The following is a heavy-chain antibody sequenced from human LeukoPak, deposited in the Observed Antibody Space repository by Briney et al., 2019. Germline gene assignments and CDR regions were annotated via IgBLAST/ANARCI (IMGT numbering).Heavy chain of an antibody. J-gene: IGHJ4*02. Sequence: SETLSLTCTVSGGSVSSSGYYWGWIRQPPGKGLEWIGSIYYSGSTYYNPSLKSRVSISVDTSKNQFSLNLTSVTAADTAVYYCAASMTTEPRFDYWGQGILVTVSS. D-gene: IGHD4-17*01. CDR3: AASMTTEPRFDY. CDR1: GGSVSSSGYY. CDR2: IYYSGST. V-gene: IGHV4-39*07.